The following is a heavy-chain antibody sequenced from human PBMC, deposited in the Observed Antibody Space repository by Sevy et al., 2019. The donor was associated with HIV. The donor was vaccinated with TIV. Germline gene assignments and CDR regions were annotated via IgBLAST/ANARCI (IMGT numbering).Heavy chain of an antibody. CDR1: GFTFGDYC. CDR2: LKSDVYGGTV. D-gene: IGHD6-13*01. CDR3: TRWKAAQSIFDY. Sequence: GGSLRLSCTASGFTFGDYCMSWVRQAPGKGLEWVAFLKSDVYGGTVDHAASVRGRFVISRDDSKTIAYLQMNDLKTEETGVYYCTRWKAAQSIFDYWGPGALVTVSS. J-gene: IGHJ4*02. V-gene: IGHV3-49*04.